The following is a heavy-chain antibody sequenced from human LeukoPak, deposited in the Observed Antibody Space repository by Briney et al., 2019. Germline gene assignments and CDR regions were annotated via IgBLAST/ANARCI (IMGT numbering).Heavy chain of an antibody. CDR2: IWYDGSNI. J-gene: IGHJ4*02. CDR3: ARARNDYDSNGFSFLDY. V-gene: IGHV3-33*01. Sequence: PGTSLRPSCAASGISFSSHGMHWVRQAPGKGLEWVAVIWYDGSNIYYADSVKGRFTISRDNSKNTLYLQMNSLRAEDTALYYCARARNDYDSNGFSFLDYWGQGTPVTVPS. CDR1: GISFSSHG. D-gene: IGHD3-22*01.